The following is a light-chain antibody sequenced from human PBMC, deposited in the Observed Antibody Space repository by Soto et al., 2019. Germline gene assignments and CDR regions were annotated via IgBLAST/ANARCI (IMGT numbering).Light chain of an antibody. J-gene: IGLJ3*02. CDR3: VLYMGTGISV. CDR1: SGSVSTSYY. V-gene: IGLV8-61*01. Sequence: QNVVTQEPSFSVSPGRTVTLTCGLSSGSVSTSYYPSWYQLTPGQAPRTLIYSTNTRSSGVPNRFSGSILENKAALTITGAQADDESDYYCVLYMGTGISVFGGGTKVTVL. CDR2: STN.